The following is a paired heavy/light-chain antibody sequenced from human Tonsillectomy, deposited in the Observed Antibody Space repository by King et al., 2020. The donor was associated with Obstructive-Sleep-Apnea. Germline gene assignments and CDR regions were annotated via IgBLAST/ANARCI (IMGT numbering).Light chain of an antibody. CDR3: QSYDSSLSGSV. J-gene: IGLJ3*02. V-gene: IGLV1-40*01. CDR1: SSNIGAGYD. CDR2: GNI. Sequence: QSVLTQPPSVSGAPGQRVTISCTGSSSNIGAGYDVHWYQQLPGTAPKLLIYGNINRPSGVPDRFSGSKSGTSASLAITGLQAEDEADYYCQSYDSSLSGSVFGGGTKLTVL.
Heavy chain of an antibody. V-gene: IGHV2-5*02. CDR2: IYWDDDK. CDR1: GFSLSTSGLG. D-gene: IGHD3-22*01. CDR3: AHRRGDYYDSSGYYFDC. Sequence: QITLKESGLTLVKPTQTLTLTCTFSGFSLSTSGLGVGWIRQPPGKALEWLALIYWDDDKRYSPSLKSRLTITKDTSKNQVVLTMTNMDPVDTATYYCAHRRGDYYDSSGYYFDCWGQGTLVTVSS. J-gene: IGHJ4*02.